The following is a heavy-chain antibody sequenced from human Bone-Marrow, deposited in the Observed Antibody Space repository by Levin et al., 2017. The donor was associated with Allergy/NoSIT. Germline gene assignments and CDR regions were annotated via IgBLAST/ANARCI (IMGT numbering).Heavy chain of an antibody. D-gene: IGHD1-26*01. V-gene: IGHV1-2*02. Sequence: GESLKISCKASGYTLTGYYMQWVRQAPGQGLEWMGWINPNNGATNYAQKFQGRVTMTRDTSISTAYMELSRLTSDDTAVYYCGRDVIVGATTGLLYWGQGTLVTVSS. J-gene: IGHJ4*02. CDR3: GRDVIVGATTGLLY. CDR2: INPNNGAT. CDR1: GYTLTGYY.